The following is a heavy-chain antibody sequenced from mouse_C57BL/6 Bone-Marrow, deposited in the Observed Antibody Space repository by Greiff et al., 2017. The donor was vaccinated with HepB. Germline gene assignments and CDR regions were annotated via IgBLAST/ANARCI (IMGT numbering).Heavy chain of an antibody. CDR2: IDPETGGT. J-gene: IGHJ2*01. D-gene: IGHD1-2*01. CDR3: TRGVLLRLTGSYYFDY. CDR1: GYTFTDYE. V-gene: IGHV1-15*01. Sequence: VQRVESGAELVRPGASVTLSCKASGYTFTDYEMHWVKQTPVHGLEWIGAIDPETGGTAYNQKFKGKAILTADKSSSTAYMELRSLTSEDSAVYYCTRGVLLRLTGSYYFDYWGQGTTLTVSS.